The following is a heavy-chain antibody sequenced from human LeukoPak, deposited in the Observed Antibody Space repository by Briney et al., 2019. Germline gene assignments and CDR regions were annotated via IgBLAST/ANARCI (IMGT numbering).Heavy chain of an antibody. J-gene: IGHJ4*02. V-gene: IGHV4-34*01. CDR2: INHSGST. D-gene: IGHD3-3*01. Sequence: SETLSLTCAVYGGSFSGYYWSWIRQPPGKGLEWIGAINHSGSTNYNPSLKSRVTISVDTSKNQFSLKLSSVTAADTAVYYCARTHLTIFGVVIPYYFDYWGQGTLVTVSS. CDR3: ARTHLTIFGVVIPYYFDY. CDR1: GGSFSGYY.